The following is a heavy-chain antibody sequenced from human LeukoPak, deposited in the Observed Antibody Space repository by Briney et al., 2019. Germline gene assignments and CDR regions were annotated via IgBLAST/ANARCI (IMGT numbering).Heavy chain of an antibody. CDR2: ISYDGSNK. Sequence: GGSLRLSCAASGFTFSSYAMHWVRQAPGKGLEWVAVISYDGSNKYYADSVKGRFTISRDNSKNTLYLQMNSLRAEDTAVYYCARDRARGYSYGSYMDVWGEGTTVTVSS. J-gene: IGHJ6*03. CDR3: ARDRARGYSYGSYMDV. D-gene: IGHD5-18*01. CDR1: GFTFSSYA. V-gene: IGHV3-30-3*01.